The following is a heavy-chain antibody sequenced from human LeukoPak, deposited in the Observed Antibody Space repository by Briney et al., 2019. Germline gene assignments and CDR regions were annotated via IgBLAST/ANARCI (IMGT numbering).Heavy chain of an antibody. V-gene: IGHV4-34*01. CDR3: AGPGAGDLDY. J-gene: IGHJ4*02. CDR1: GGSFSGYY. Sequence: SETLSLTCAVYGGSFSGYYWSWIRQPPGKGLEWIGEINHSGSTNYNPSLKSRVTISVDTSKNRFSLKLSSVTAADTAVYYCAGPGAGDLDYWGQGTLVTVSS. CDR2: INHSGST. D-gene: IGHD3-10*01.